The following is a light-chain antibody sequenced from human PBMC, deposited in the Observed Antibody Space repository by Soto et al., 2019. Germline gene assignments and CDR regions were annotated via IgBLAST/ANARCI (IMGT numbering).Light chain of an antibody. V-gene: IGLV1-51*01. CDR1: SSNIGNNY. CDR3: GTWDSGLSAAVV. Sequence: QSVLTQPPSVSAAPGQKVTIFCSGSSSNIGNNYVSWYQQLPGTAPKLLIYDNNKRPSGIPDRFSGSKSGTSATLGITGLQTGDEADYYCGTWDSGLSAAVVFGGGTKLTVL. CDR2: DNN. J-gene: IGLJ2*01.